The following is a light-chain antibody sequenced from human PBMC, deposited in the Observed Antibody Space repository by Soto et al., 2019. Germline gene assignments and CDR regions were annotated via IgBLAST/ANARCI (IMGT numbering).Light chain of an antibody. CDR2: EAT. V-gene: IGKV1-27*01. CDR1: QGIGSY. Sequence: IQMTQSPSSLSASIGDTVTITCRASQGIGSYLAWHQQKPGKVPNLVINEATTLQSGVPSRFSGSGSGTAFALYITGLQPEDVATYYCQRSNSAPWTFGHGTKAEIK. CDR3: QRSNSAPWT. J-gene: IGKJ1*01.